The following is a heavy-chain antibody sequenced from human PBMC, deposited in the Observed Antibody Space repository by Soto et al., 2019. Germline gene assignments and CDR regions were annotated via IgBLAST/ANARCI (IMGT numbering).Heavy chain of an antibody. Sequence: HPGGSLRLSCAASGFTFSSYGMHWVRQAPGKGLEWVAVIWYDGSNKYYADSVKGRFTISRDNAKNTLFLQMNSLGAEDTAVYYCALEENHLANFDHWGQGTPVTVSS. CDR2: IWYDGSNK. CDR1: GFTFSSYG. CDR3: ALEENHLANFDH. J-gene: IGHJ4*02. V-gene: IGHV3-33*01.